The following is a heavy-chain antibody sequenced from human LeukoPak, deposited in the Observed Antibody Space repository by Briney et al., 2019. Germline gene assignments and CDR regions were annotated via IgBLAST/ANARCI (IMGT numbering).Heavy chain of an antibody. D-gene: IGHD3-9*01. V-gene: IGHV5-51*01. CDR1: GYSFTSYW. Sequence: GESLKISCQGSGYSFTSYWIGWVRQMPGKGLEWMGIIYPGDSDTRYSPSFQGQVTILADKSISTAYLQWSSLKASDTAMYHCARRDVLTGRFDYWGQGTLVTVSS. J-gene: IGHJ4*02. CDR3: ARRDVLTGRFDY. CDR2: IYPGDSDT.